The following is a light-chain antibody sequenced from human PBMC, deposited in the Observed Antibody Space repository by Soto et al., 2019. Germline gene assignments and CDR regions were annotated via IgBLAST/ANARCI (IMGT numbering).Light chain of an antibody. CDR2: SNN. CDR3: TTWDDSLSAVV. V-gene: IGLV1-44*01. CDR1: SSNIGSNT. J-gene: IGLJ2*01. Sequence: QSALTQPPSVSGTPGQTVIISCSGSSSNIGSNTVEWYQHLPGAAPKLVIYSNNQRPSGVPDRFSGSKSGTSASLAISGLQSEVEADYYCTTWDDSLSAVVFGGGTKLTVL.